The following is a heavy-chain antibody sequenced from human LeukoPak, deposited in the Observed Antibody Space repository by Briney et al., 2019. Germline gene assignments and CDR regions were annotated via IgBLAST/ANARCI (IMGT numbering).Heavy chain of an antibody. J-gene: IGHJ4*02. CDR3: ARGEFGEYYFDY. CDR1: GFTFSSYS. CDR2: ISSSSSYI. D-gene: IGHD3-10*01. V-gene: IGHV3-21*01. Sequence: GGSLRLSCAASGFTFSSYSMNWVRQAPGKGLEWVSSISSSSSYIYYADSVKGRFTISRDNAKNSLYLQMNSLRAEDTAVYYCARGEFGEYYFDYWGQGTLVTVSS.